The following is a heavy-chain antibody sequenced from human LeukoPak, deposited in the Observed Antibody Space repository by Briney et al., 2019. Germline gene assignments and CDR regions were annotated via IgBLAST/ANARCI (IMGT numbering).Heavy chain of an antibody. V-gene: IGHV3-23*01. CDR1: GFTFSSYG. CDR3: VKDTANMDV. CDR2: ISTSRTT. J-gene: IGHJ6*04. Sequence: GGTLRLSCSASGFTFSSYGMSWVRQAPGKGLEWVSSISTSRTTYYADSVEGRFIISRDNSKDTLYLQMSSLRAEDTAVYYCVKDTANMDVWGKGTTVTISS.